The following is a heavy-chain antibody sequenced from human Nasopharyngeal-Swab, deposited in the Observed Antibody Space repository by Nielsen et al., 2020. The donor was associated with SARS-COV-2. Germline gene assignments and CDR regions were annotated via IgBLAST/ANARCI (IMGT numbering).Heavy chain of an antibody. V-gene: IGHV4-59*01. CDR1: GASISSYY. CDR2: IYYSGST. Sequence: SETLSLTFTLSGASISSYYWTWIRQPPGQGLEWIGYIYYSGSTNYNPSLKSRATISVDTSKNHFSLKLSSVTAADTAVYYCARDGPGIAAAGTTYYYYYMDVWGKGTTVTVSS. D-gene: IGHD6-13*01. CDR3: ARDGPGIAAAGTTYYYYYMDV. J-gene: IGHJ6*03.